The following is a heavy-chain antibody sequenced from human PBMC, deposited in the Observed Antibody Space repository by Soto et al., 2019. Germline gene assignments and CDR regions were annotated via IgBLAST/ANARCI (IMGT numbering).Heavy chain of an antibody. D-gene: IGHD6-13*01. CDR3: ARGIAAAGYTYYYYYGMDV. CDR2: INPNSGGT. CDR1: GYTFTGYY. V-gene: IGHV1-2*04. J-gene: IGHJ6*02. Sequence: ASVKVSCKASGYTFTGYYMHWVRQAPGQGLEWMGWINPNSGGTNYAQKFQGWVTMTRATSISTAYMELSRLRSDDTAVYYCARGIAAAGYTYYYYYGMDVWGQGTTVTVSS.